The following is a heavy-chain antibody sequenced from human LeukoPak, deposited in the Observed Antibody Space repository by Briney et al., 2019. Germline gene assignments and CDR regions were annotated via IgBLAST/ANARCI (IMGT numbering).Heavy chain of an antibody. V-gene: IGHV3-66*01. Sequence: GGSLRLSCAASGFTVSSNYMSWVRQAPGKGLEWVSVIYSGGSAYYADSVKGRFSISRDKSKNTLYLQMNSLRAEDTAVYYCAIRKSGNAIDYWGQGTLVTVSS. CDR3: AIRKSGNAIDY. CDR1: GFTVSSNY. J-gene: IGHJ4*02. CDR2: IYSGGSA. D-gene: IGHD5-12*01.